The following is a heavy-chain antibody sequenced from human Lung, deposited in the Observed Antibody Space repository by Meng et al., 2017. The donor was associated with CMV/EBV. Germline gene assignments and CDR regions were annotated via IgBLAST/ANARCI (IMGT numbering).Heavy chain of an antibody. CDR3: GREALSIAVASTDH. J-gene: IGHJ4*02. V-gene: IGHV4-39*07. Sequence: QMKETGLGVWEPARHPVPTLSCSGCPHSRSGSYRGWVSPPPGKGLEWIGSIHYRGSTYYNPSLKGRVTISVDTSKNQFSLKVNSVTAADTAVYYCGREALSIAVASTDHWGQGTLVTVSS. D-gene: IGHD6-19*01. CDR1: GCPHSRSGSY. CDR2: IHYRGST.